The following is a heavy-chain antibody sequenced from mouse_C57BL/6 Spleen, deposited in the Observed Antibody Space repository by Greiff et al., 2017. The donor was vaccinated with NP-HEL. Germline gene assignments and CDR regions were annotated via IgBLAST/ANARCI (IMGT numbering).Heavy chain of an antibody. Sequence: VNVVESGPGLVQPSQSLSITCTVSGFSLTSYGVHWVRQSPGKGLEWLGVIWRGGSTDYNAAFMSRLSITKDNSKSQVFFKMNSLQADDTAIYYCRAYGSRGYAMDYWGQGTSVTVSS. CDR1: GFSLTSYG. CDR2: IWRGGST. V-gene: IGHV2-5*01. J-gene: IGHJ4*01. D-gene: IGHD1-1*01. CDR3: RAYGSRGYAMDY.